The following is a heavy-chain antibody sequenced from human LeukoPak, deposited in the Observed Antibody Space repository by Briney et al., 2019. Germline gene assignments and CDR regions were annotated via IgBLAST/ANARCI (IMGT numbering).Heavy chain of an antibody. CDR2: INQDGSEK. CDR1: GFTFSSYG. D-gene: IGHD3-22*01. Sequence: GGTLRLSCAASGFTFSSYGMSWVRQTPGKGLEWVAHINQDGSEKYYVDSVKGRFTISRDNAKNSLYLQMNSLRAEDTALYYCAKVSETYYYDSSGYYSPFDYWGQGTLVTVSS. J-gene: IGHJ4*02. CDR3: AKVSETYYYDSSGYYSPFDY. V-gene: IGHV3-7*03.